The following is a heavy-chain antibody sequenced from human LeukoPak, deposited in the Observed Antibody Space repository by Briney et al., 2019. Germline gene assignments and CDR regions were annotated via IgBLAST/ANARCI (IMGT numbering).Heavy chain of an antibody. J-gene: IGHJ4*02. CDR1: GGSISSYY. D-gene: IGHD5-24*01. CDR2: IYYSGST. Sequence: SETLSLTCTVSGGSISSYYWSWLRQPPGKGLEWIGYIYYSGSTNYNPSLKSRVTISVDTSKNQFSLKLSSVTAADTAVYYCAGSRDGYTRWYFDYWGQGTLVTVSS. V-gene: IGHV4-59*08. CDR3: AGSRDGYTRWYFDY.